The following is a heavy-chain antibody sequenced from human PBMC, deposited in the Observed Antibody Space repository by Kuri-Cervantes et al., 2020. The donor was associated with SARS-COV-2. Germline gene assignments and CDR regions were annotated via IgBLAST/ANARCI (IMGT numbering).Heavy chain of an antibody. J-gene: IGHJ4*02. CDR1: GFTFSSYA. D-gene: IGHD6-13*01. Sequence: GESLKISCAASGFTFSSYAMSWVRQAPGKGLEWVSAISGSGGSTYYADSVKGRFTISRDNSKNTRYLQMNSLRAEDTAVYYCAKAVRRIAAARYDFDYWGQGTLVTVSS. V-gene: IGHV3-23*01. CDR3: AKAVRRIAAARYDFDY. CDR2: ISGSGGST.